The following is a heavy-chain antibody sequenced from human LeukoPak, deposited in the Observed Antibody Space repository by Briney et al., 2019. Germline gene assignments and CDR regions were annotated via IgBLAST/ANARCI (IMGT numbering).Heavy chain of an antibody. J-gene: IGHJ3*02. CDR2: IYPGDSDT. D-gene: IGHD3-22*01. Sequence: GESLKISCKGSGYRFTNYWIGWVRQMPGKGLEWMGIIYPGDSDTKYSPSFQGQVTISADKSISTAYLQWSSLKASDTAMYYCARHLDSSGYYSAFDIWGQGTMVTVSS. V-gene: IGHV5-51*01. CDR1: GYRFTNYW. CDR3: ARHLDSSGYYSAFDI.